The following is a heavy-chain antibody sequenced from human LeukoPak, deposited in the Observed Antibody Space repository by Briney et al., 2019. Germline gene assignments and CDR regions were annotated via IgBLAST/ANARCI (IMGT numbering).Heavy chain of an antibody. Sequence: GRSLRLSCAASGFTFSSYGMHWVRQAPGKGLEWVAVIWYDGSNKYYADSVKGRFTISRDNSKNTLYLQMNSLRAEDTAVYYCALLGVFADILTGQKYFDYWGQGTLVTVSS. CDR3: ALLGVFADILTGQKYFDY. CDR2: IWYDGSNK. J-gene: IGHJ4*02. V-gene: IGHV3-33*01. CDR1: GFTFSSYG. D-gene: IGHD3-9*01.